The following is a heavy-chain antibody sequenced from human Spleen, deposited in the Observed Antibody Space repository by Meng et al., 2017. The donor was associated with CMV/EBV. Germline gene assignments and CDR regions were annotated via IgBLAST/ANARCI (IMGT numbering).Heavy chain of an antibody. D-gene: IGHD5-18*01. CDR1: GGSFSGYY. V-gene: IGHV4-34*01. J-gene: IGHJ4*02. Sequence: QVQLQESGPGLVKPSETLSLTCTVYGGSFSGYYWSWICQPPGKGLEWIGEINHSGSTNYNPSLKNRVTISVDMSKNQFSLKLSSVTAADTAVYYCARSDGRIAPGHYWGQGTLVTVSS. CDR3: ARSDGRIAPGHY. CDR2: INHSGST.